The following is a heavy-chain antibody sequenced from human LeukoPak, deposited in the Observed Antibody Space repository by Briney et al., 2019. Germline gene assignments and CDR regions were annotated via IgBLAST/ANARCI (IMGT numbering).Heavy chain of an antibody. CDR3: ARTMVRGVIILKHNWFDP. V-gene: IGHV4-34*01. Sequence: SETLSLTCAVYGGSFSAYSWSWIRQPPGKGLEWVGEINHSGSANYNPSLKSRVTILVDTSKNQFSLRLTSVTAADTAVYYCARTMVRGVIILKHNWFDPWGQGTLVTVSS. D-gene: IGHD3-10*01. J-gene: IGHJ5*02. CDR1: GGSFSAYS. CDR2: INHSGSA.